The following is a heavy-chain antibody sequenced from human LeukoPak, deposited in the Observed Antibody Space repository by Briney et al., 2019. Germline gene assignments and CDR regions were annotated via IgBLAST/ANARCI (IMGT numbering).Heavy chain of an antibody. CDR2: INPNSGGT. J-gene: IGHJ6*03. CDR3: ARDGTSWFMDYYYYMDV. Sequence: ASVKVSCKASGYTFTGYCMHWVRQAPGQGLEWMGWINPNSGGTNYAQKFQGRVTMTRDTSISTAYMELSRLRSDDTAVYYCARDGTSWFMDYYYYMDVWGKGTTVTVSS. CDR1: GYTFTGYC. D-gene: IGHD2-2*01. V-gene: IGHV1-2*02.